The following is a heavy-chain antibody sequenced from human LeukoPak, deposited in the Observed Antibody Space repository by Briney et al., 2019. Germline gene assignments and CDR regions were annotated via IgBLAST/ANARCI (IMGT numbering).Heavy chain of an antibody. CDR3: AKAKYYDIPETVDY. J-gene: IGHJ4*02. D-gene: IGHD3-22*01. V-gene: IGHV3-23*01. Sequence: GGSLRLSCAASGFTFSSYAMSWVRQAPGKGLEWVSAISGSGGSTYYADSVKGRFTISRDNSKNTLYLQMNGLRAEDTAVYYCAKAKYYDIPETVDYWGQGTLVTVSS. CDR2: ISGSGGST. CDR1: GFTFSSYA.